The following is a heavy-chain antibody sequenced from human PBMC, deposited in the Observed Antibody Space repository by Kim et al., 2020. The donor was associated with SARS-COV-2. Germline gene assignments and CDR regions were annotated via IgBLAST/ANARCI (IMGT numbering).Heavy chain of an antibody. D-gene: IGHD3-3*01. CDR3: AIDIYAIFGADLDH. Sequence: GGSLRLSCAASGFTFDNYAMHWVRQAPGKGLEWVSGISWDSGSLAHAASVKGRFTISRDNAKNSLYLEMNSLRAGDTAFYYCAIDIYAIFGADLDHWGQGTLVTVSS. CDR2: ISWDSGSL. V-gene: IGHV3-9*01. CDR1: GFTFDNYA. J-gene: IGHJ1*01.